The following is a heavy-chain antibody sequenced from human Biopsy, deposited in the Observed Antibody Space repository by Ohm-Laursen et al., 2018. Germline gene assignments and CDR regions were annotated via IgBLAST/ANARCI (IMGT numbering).Heavy chain of an antibody. D-gene: IGHD1-14*01. CDR2: VYYNGNT. J-gene: IGHJ5*02. V-gene: IGHV4-59*11. CDR1: YGSISGHF. Sequence: GTLSLTCTVTYGSISGHFWSWIRQAPGKGLEWIGYVYYNGNTNYSPSLKSRVTMSVDTSKNKFSLRVSSVTAADTAVYYCARDRDRRGWFDPWGQGTLVTVSS. CDR3: ARDRDRRGWFDP.